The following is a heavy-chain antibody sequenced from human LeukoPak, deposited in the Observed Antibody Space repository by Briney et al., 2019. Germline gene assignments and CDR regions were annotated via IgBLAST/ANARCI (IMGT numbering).Heavy chain of an antibody. CDR1: GFTFSSYS. CDR3: AKGRALVSGRTYYFDS. D-gene: IGHD6-19*01. CDR2: ISSSSSYI. Sequence: GGSLRLSCAASGFTFSSYSMNWVRQAPGKGLEWVSSISSSSSYIYYADSVKGRFTISRDNAKNSLYLQMNRLRVEDTAVYYCAKGRALVSGRTYYFDSWGQGALVTVSS. J-gene: IGHJ4*02. V-gene: IGHV3-21*04.